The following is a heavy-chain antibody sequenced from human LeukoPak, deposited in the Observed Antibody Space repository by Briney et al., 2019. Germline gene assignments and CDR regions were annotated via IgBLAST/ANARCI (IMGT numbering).Heavy chain of an antibody. D-gene: IGHD7-27*01. CDR3: ARDPGDNWYFDL. CDR1: GGSISSYY. J-gene: IGHJ2*01. Sequence: PSETLSLICTVSGGSISSYYWSWIRQPAGKGLEWIGRIYSSGSTHYNPSLKSRVTMSVDTSKNQFSLKLSSVTAADTAVYYCARDPGDNWYFDLWGRGTLVTVSS. V-gene: IGHV4-4*07. CDR2: IYSSGST.